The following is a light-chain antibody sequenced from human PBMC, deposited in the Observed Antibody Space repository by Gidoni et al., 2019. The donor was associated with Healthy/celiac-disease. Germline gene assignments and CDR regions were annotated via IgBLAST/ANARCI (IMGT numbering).Light chain of an antibody. CDR1: SSDVGGYNY. J-gene: IGLJ3*02. V-gene: IGLV2-14*01. CDR3: SSYTSSSTPWV. CDR2: EVS. Sequence: QSALTQPASVSGSPGQSTTISCTGTSSDVGGYNYVSWYQQHPGKAPKLMIYEVSTRPSGVSNRFSGSKSGNTASLTSSGLQAEDEADYYCSSYTSSSTPWVFGGGTKLTVL.